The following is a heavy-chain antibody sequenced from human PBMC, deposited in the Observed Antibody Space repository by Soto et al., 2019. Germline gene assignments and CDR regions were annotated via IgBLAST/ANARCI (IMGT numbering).Heavy chain of an antibody. CDR2: TYYRSKWYN. CDR1: GDSVSSNSAA. Sequence: SQTLSLTCVISGDSVSSNSAAWNWIRQSPSRGLEWLGRTYYRSKWYNDYAVSVKSRITINPDTSKNQFSLQLNSVTPEDTAVYYCARGTTVVRGVNYYYYGMDVWGQGTTVTVSS. CDR3: ARGTTVVRGVNYYYYGMDV. J-gene: IGHJ6*02. V-gene: IGHV6-1*01. D-gene: IGHD3-10*01.